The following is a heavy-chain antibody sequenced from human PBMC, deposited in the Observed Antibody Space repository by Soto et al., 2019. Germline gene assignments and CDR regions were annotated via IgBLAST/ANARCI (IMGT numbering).Heavy chain of an antibody. CDR2: IYPGDSNT. Sequence: PGESLKISCKTSGFSFTTYWITWVRQMPGKGLECMGIIYPGDSNTRYSPSFQGQVTISADKSINTAYLQWSSLKASDTAMYYCARHTNGYNPFEYWGQGTLVTVSS. D-gene: IGHD2-8*01. J-gene: IGHJ4*02. V-gene: IGHV5-51*01. CDR1: GFSFTTYW. CDR3: ARHTNGYNPFEY.